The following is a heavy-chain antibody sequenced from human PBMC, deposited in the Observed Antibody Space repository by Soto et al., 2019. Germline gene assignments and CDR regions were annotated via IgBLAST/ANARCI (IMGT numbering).Heavy chain of an antibody. CDR2: MNPNSGNT. CDR1: GYTFTSYD. J-gene: IGHJ4*02. D-gene: IGHD3-22*01. CDR3: ARGLHTYYYDSSGYPLDY. V-gene: IGHV1-8*01. Sequence: GPSVKVSCKASGYTFTSYDINWVRQATGQGLEWMGWMNPNSGNTGYAQKFQGRVTMTRNTSISTAYMELSSLRSEDTAVYYCARGLHTYYYDSSGYPLDYWGQGALVTVSS.